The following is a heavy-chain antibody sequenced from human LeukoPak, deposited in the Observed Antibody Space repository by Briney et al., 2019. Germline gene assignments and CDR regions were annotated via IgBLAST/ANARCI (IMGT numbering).Heavy chain of an antibody. CDR2: IWYDGSNK. D-gene: IGHD1-1*01. CDR3: AREGGWNDFDY. J-gene: IGHJ4*02. Sequence: GGSLILSCAASGFIFSSYGMHWVRQAPGKGLEWVAVIWYDGSNKYYADSVKGRFSISRDNSKNTLYLQMNSLRAEDTAVYYCAREGGWNDFDYWGQGTLVTVSS. V-gene: IGHV3-33*01. CDR1: GFIFSSYG.